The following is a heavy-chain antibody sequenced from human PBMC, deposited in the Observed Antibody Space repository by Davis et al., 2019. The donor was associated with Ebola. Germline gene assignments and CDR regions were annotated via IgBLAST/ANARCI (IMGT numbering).Heavy chain of an antibody. CDR1: GGSFSGYY. J-gene: IGHJ6*02. D-gene: IGHD3-9*01. CDR2: INHSGST. Sequence: SETLSLTCAVYGGSFSGYYWSWIRQPPGKGLEWIGEINHSGSTNYNPSLKSRVTISVDTSKNQFSLKLSSVTAADTAVYYCARELRYFDWSGYYGMDVWGQGTTVTVSS. V-gene: IGHV4-34*01. CDR3: ARELRYFDWSGYYGMDV.